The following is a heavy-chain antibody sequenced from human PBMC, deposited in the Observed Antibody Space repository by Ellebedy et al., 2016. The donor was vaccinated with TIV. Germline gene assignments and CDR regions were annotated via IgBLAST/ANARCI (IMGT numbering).Heavy chain of an antibody. Sequence: MPSETLSLTCTVSGGSISNSDYYWNWIRQPPGKGLEWIGSIYYSGSAYYNPSLKSRVTVSVDTSKNQCSLNLSSVTAADTAVYYCARDPALPRGRFDTWGQGTLVTVSS. CDR3: ARDPALPRGRFDT. CDR1: GGSISNSDYY. J-gene: IGHJ5*02. V-gene: IGHV4-39*07. CDR2: IYYSGSA.